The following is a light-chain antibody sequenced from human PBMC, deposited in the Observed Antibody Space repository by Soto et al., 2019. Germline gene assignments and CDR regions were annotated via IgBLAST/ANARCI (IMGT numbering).Light chain of an antibody. J-gene: IGKJ4*01. V-gene: IGKV3-11*01. CDR3: QQRSHT. Sequence: EIVLTQSPATLSLSPGESATLSCRASQSVSSYLARYQQKPGQAPRLLIYDASNRATGIPARFSGSGSGTDFSLTISSLEPEDFALYYCQQRSHTFGGGTKVEIK. CDR2: DAS. CDR1: QSVSSY.